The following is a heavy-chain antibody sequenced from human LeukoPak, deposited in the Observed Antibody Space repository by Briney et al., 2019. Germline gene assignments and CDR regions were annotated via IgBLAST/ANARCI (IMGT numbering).Heavy chain of an antibody. CDR2: ISGSAYNT. CDR3: AKHSGSFFIYYIDS. D-gene: IGHD1-26*01. V-gene: IGHV3-23*01. CDR1: GFTFSSYG. J-gene: IGHJ4*02. Sequence: GGSLRLSCVASGFTFSSYGMSWVRQAPGKGLEGVSTISGSAYNTYYGDSVKGRFPISRDNSGNTLYLEMNSLRAEDTALYYCAKHSGSFFIYYIDSWGQGTLVTVSS.